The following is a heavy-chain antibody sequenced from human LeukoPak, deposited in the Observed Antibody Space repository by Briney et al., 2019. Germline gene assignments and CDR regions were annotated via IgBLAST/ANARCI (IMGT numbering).Heavy chain of an antibody. J-gene: IGHJ6*03. CDR1: GYTFTSYD. V-gene: IGHV1-8*01. Sequence: ASVKVSCKASGYTFTSYDINWVRQATGQGLEWMGWMNPNRGNTGYAQKFQGRVTITRNTSISTAYMELSSLRSEDTAVYYCLVIQPYMDVWGKGTTVTVSS. CDR2: MNPNRGNT. CDR3: LVIQPYMDV. D-gene: IGHD2-21*01.